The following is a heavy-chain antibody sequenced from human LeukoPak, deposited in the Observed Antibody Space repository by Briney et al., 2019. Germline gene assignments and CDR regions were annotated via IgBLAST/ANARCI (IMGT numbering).Heavy chain of an antibody. CDR3: ARRPGRITMVRGVIIPPYYFDY. V-gene: IGHV4-39*01. CDR2: IYYSGTT. D-gene: IGHD3-10*01. J-gene: IGHJ4*02. CDR1: GDSISRTNFY. Sequence: SETLSLTCTVSGDSISRTNFYWGWIRQPPGKGLEWIGSIYYSGTTNYNPSLKSRVTISVDTSKNQFSLKLSSVTAADTAVYYCARRPGRITMVRGVIIPPYYFDYWGQGTLVTVSS.